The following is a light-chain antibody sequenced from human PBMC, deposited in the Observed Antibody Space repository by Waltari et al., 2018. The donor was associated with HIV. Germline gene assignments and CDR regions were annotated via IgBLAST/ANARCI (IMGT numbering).Light chain of an antibody. J-gene: IGLJ2*01. CDR1: TSNIAAEYD. CDR3: QSYDITLSASVV. CDR2: GNK. V-gene: IGLV1-40*01. Sequence: QSVMRQPPTVSGVPGQRVTNSRNGSTSNIAAEYDGHRYQQMPGTAPNLLITGNKNRPSGVPNRFSASKSGTSASLTITGLQAEDEADYFCQSYDITLSASVVFGGGTKLTVL.